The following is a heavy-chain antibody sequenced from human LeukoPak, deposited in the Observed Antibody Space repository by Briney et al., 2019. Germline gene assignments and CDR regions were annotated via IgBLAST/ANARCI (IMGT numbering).Heavy chain of an antibody. V-gene: IGHV3-21*01. D-gene: IGHD4-17*01. CDR1: GFTFSSYS. CDR2: ISSSSSYI. CDR3: ARLDYGDTHFDY. J-gene: IGHJ4*02. Sequence: GGSLRLSCAASGFTFSSYSMNWVRQAPGKGLEWVSSISSSSSYIYYADSVKGRFTISRDNAKNSLYLQMNSLRAEDTAVYYCARLDYGDTHFDYWGQGTLVTVSS.